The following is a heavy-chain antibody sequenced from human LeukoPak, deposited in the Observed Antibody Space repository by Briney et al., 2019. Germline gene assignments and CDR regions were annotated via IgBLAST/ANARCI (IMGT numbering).Heavy chain of an antibody. V-gene: IGHV4-59*12. Sequence: SETLSLTCTVSGGSISSYHWSWIRQPPGKGLECIGYIYYSGSTHYNPSLKSRVTISVDTSKNQFSLKLSSVTAADTAVYYCARMSPVGWFDPWGQGTLVTVSS. CDR2: IYYSGST. J-gene: IGHJ5*02. CDR3: ARMSPVGWFDP. CDR1: GGSISSYH.